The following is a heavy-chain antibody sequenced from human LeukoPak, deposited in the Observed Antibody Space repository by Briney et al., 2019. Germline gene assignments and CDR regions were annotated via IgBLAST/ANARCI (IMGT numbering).Heavy chain of an antibody. CDR1: GFSFSTYA. J-gene: IGHJ4*02. D-gene: IGHD2-21*02. CDR3: ARDPCGGDCYSAFDY. V-gene: IGHV3-64*01. Sequence: PGGSLRLSCAASGFSFSTYAIHWVRQVPGKGLEYVSAISTDGGRTYYGNSVKGRFTISRDNSKNTVYLQMDSLRAEDMAVYYCARDPCGGDCYSAFDYWGQGTLVTVSS. CDR2: ISTDGGRT.